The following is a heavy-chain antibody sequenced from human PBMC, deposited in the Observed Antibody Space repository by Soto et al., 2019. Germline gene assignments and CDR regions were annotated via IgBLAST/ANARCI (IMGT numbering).Heavy chain of an antibody. D-gene: IGHD3-3*01. CDR2: IYYSGST. CDR1: GGSISSSSYY. CDR3: ARTMEFVEWTDYGMDV. J-gene: IGHJ6*02. V-gene: IGHV4-39*01. Sequence: QLQLQESGPGLVKPSETLSLTCTVSGGSISSSSYYWGWIRQPPGKGLECIGSIYYSGSTYYNPPLTRRVTISVSTSKDQFSLRLSSVTAADTAVYYCARTMEFVEWTDYGMDVWGQGTTVTVSS.